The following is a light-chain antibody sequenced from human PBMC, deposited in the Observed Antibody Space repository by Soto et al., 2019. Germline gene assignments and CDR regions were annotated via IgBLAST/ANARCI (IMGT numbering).Light chain of an antibody. V-gene: IGKV1D-13*01. CDR3: QQFKNYPLT. Sequence: AIQLTQSPSSLSASVGDRVSITCRASQGISSALAWYQQIPGKPPKLLIYDAYNLKSGVPSRFSGGGFGTDFTLTISSLQPEDFATYYCQQFKNYPLTFGGGTKVDIK. J-gene: IGKJ4*01. CDR2: DAY. CDR1: QGISSA.